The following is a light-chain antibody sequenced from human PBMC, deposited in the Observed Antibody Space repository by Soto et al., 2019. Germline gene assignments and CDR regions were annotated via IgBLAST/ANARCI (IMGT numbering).Light chain of an antibody. V-gene: IGKV3-20*01. CDR3: QQYGSSPLT. CDR2: GAS. Sequence: EVVLTQSPGTLSLSPGEGATLSCRASQSVSSSYLAWYQQKAGQAPRLLIFGASSRASGIPDRFSGSGSGTDFTLTISRLEPQDFVMYYCQQYGSSPLTFGGETKVEIK. J-gene: IGKJ4*01. CDR1: QSVSSSY.